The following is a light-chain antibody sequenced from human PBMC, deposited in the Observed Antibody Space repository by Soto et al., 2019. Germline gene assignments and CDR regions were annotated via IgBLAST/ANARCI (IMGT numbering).Light chain of an antibody. Sequence: EIVLTQSPGTLSLSPGERATLSCRASQSVSSSYLAWYQQKPGQAPRLLIYGASSRATGIPDRFSGSGSGTDFTLIISRLEPEDFAVYYCQQYGSSPETFGQGTKV. J-gene: IGKJ1*01. CDR2: GAS. CDR3: QQYGSSPET. CDR1: QSVSSSY. V-gene: IGKV3-20*01.